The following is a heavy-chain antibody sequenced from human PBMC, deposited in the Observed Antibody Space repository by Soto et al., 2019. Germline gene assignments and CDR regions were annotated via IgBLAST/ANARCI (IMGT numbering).Heavy chain of an antibody. CDR3: AREHLT. J-gene: IGHJ4*02. V-gene: IGHV4-31*03. CDR1: GGSISSGGYY. CDR2: IYYRGST. Sequence: QVQLQESGPGLVTPSQTLSLTCTVSGGSISSGGYYWSRISQHPGKGLEWIGYIYYRGSTYYNTALKSRITISVDTSKNQFSLKLSSVTAADTAVYSCAREHLTWGQGTLVTVSS.